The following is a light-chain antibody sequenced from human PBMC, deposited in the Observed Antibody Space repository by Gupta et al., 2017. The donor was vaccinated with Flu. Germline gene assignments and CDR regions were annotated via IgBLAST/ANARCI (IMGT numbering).Light chain of an antibody. CDR1: SSDVGYYNY. Sequence: QSALTQPPSASGSPGQSVTISCTGTSSDVGYYNYVSWYQQHPGKAPKLIIYEVSKRPSGVPDRFSGSKSGNTASLTVSGLQTEDEADYYCSSYAGSNTPYVFGTGTKVTVL. J-gene: IGLJ1*01. CDR2: EVS. CDR3: SSYAGSNTPYV. V-gene: IGLV2-8*01.